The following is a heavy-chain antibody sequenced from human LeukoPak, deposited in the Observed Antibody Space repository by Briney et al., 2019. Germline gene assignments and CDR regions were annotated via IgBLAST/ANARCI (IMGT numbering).Heavy chain of an antibody. D-gene: IGHD6-6*01. CDR2: IYYSGST. V-gene: IGHV4-59*08. J-gene: IGHJ5*02. Sequence: SETLSLTCTVSGGSISSYYWSWIRQPPGKGLEWIGYIYYSGSTNYNPSLKSRVTISVDTSKNQFSLKLSSVTAADTAVYYCARYSSGQLGWFDPWGQGTLVTVSS. CDR1: GGSISSYY. CDR3: ARYSSGQLGWFDP.